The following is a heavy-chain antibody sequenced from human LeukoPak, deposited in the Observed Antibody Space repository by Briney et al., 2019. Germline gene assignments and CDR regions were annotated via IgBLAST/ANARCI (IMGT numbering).Heavy chain of an antibody. CDR1: GGSFSGYY. Sequence: SETLSLTCAVYGGSFSGYYWSWFRQSPGKGLEWIGEINHSGSPHYSSSLKSRVTISVDTSKNQLSLKLRSVTAADTAVYYCARQWPQTRVVDYWSQGTLVTVSS. CDR2: INHSGSP. V-gene: IGHV4-34*01. D-gene: IGHD6-19*01. J-gene: IGHJ4*02. CDR3: ARQWPQTRVVDY.